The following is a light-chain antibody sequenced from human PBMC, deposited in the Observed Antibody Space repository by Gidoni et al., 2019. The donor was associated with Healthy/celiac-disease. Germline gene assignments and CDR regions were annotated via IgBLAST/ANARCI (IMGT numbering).Light chain of an antibody. CDR3: QQYHSYPWT. CDR2: KAS. CDR1: QSISSW. Sequence: DIQITQSPSTLSASVGDRVTITCRASQSISSWLAWYQQRPGKAPKLLIYKASSLESGVPSRFSGSGSGTEFTLTISSLQPDDFATYYCQQYHSYPWTFGQGTKVEIK. V-gene: IGKV1-5*03. J-gene: IGKJ1*01.